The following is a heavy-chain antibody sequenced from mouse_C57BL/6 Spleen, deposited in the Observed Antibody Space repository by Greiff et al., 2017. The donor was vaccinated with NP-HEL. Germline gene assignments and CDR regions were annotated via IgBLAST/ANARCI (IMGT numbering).Heavy chain of an antibody. D-gene: IGHD3-2*02. J-gene: IGHJ4*01. Sequence: VKLVESGPGLVAPSQSLSITCTVSGFSLTSYGVHWVCQPPGKGLEWLVVIWSDGSTTYNSALKSRLSISKDNSKSQVFLKMNSLQTDDTAMYYCARWGLSGYVGAMDYWGQGTSVTVSS. CDR3: ARWGLSGYVGAMDY. CDR1: GFSLTSYG. V-gene: IGHV2-6*03. CDR2: IWSDGST.